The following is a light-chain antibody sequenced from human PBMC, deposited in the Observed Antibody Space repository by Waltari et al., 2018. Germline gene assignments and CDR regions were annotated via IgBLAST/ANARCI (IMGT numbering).Light chain of an antibody. CDR2: DAS. Sequence: DIQRTQSPSSLSASEGDRVTMTCQASYDINNYLSWYQQEEGKAPKLLIYDASKRESGVPSRFTGSGSGTKFSLTINGLQSEDVAIYFCQQYDNLPYTFGQGTKVGIK. CDR1: YDINNY. CDR3: QQYDNLPYT. J-gene: IGKJ2*01. V-gene: IGKV1-33*01.